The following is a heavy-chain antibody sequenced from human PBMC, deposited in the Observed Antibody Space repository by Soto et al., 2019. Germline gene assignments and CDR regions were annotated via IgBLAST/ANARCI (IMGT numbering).Heavy chain of an antibody. CDR1: GLTVSGKKY. J-gene: IGHJ3*01. Sequence: DVQLVESGGGLIQPGESLRLSCAAFGLTVSGKKYVEWVRQAPGKGLEWISALYDVDGTYYADSVKGRFTTSSDSSKTTVYLQMNGLRPDDTAVYYCASWHEREHAYVVWGRGTTVTVSS. CDR2: LYDVDGT. CDR3: ASWHEREHAYVV. D-gene: IGHD1-1*01. V-gene: IGHV3-53*01.